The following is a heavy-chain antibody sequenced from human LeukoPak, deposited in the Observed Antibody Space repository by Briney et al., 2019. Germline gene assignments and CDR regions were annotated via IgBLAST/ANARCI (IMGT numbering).Heavy chain of an antibody. CDR2: IYSGGST. V-gene: IGHV3-66*01. D-gene: IGHD3-22*01. Sequence: GGSLRLSCAASGFTVSSNYMSWVRQAPGKGLEWVSVIYSGGSTYYADSVKGRFTISRDNSKNTLYLQMNSLRAEDTAVYYCARETYYYDSSGYYYSYYFDYWGQGTLVTVSS. J-gene: IGHJ4*02. CDR3: ARETYYYDSSGYYYSYYFDY. CDR1: GFTVSSNY.